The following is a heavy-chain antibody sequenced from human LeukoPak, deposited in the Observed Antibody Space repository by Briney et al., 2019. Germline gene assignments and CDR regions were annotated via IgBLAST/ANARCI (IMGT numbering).Heavy chain of an antibody. CDR3: ARVGSIAAAIGPFDP. D-gene: IGHD6-13*01. V-gene: IGHV4-59*01. CDR2: IYYSGST. Sequence: SETLSLTCTVSGGSISSYYWSWIRQPPGKGLEWFGYIYYSGSTNYNPSLKSRVTISVDTSKNQFPLKLSSVTAADTAVYYCARVGSIAAAIGPFDPWGQGTLVTVSS. CDR1: GGSISSYY. J-gene: IGHJ5*02.